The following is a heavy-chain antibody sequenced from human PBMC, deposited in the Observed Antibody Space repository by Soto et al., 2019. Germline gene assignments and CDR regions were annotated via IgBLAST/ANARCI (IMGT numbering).Heavy chain of an antibody. Sequence: EVQLVESGGGSVKPGGSLRLSCAASGFNFRNAWMNWVRQAPGKGLEWVGRIKAKTDRGTPEYAAPVQGRVSLSRDDSNNTGYLQMNSLKTEDTAVYYGTAGWDSYYDFWTGYSYYGMDLWGQGTTVTVSS. CDR2: IKAKTDRGTP. V-gene: IGHV3-15*01. J-gene: IGHJ6*02. D-gene: IGHD3-3*01. CDR3: TAGWDSYYDFWTGYSYYGMDL. CDR1: GFNFRNAW.